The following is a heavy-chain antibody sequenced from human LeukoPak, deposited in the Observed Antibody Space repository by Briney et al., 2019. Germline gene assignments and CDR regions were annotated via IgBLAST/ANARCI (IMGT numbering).Heavy chain of an antibody. Sequence: PSETLSLTCTVSGGSISSYYWSWIRQPAGKGLEWIGRIYTSGSTNYNPSLKSRVTMSVDTSKNQLSLKLSSVTAADTAVYYCARDFSSTDYYYYGMDVWGQGTTVTVSS. J-gene: IGHJ6*02. D-gene: IGHD2-2*01. CDR1: GGSISSYY. CDR3: ARDFSSTDYYYYGMDV. CDR2: IYTSGST. V-gene: IGHV4-4*07.